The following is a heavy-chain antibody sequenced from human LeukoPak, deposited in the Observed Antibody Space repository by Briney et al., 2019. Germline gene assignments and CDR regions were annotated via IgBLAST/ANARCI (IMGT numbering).Heavy chain of an antibody. D-gene: IGHD3-10*01. J-gene: IGHJ4*02. CDR3: ARAFYGSGSLDY. V-gene: IGHV3-21*01. CDR1: GFTFSSYS. CDR2: ISSSSSYI. Sequence: GGSLRLSCAASGFTFSSYSMNWVRQAPGKGLEWVSSISSSSSYIYYADSVKGRFIISRDNAKNSLYLQMNSLRAEDTAVYYCARAFYGSGSLDYWGQGTLVTVSS.